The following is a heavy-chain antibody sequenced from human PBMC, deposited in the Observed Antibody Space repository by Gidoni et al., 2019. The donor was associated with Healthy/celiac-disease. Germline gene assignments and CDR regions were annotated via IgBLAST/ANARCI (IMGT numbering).Heavy chain of an antibody. V-gene: IGHV4-34*01. CDR1: GGSFSGYY. Sequence: QVQLQQWGAGLLKPSETLSLTCAVYGGSFSGYYWSWIRQPPGTGLEWIGEINHSGSTNYNPSLKSRVTISVDTSKNQFSLKLSSVTAADTAVYYCARAARPGYFDLWGRGTLVTVSS. J-gene: IGHJ2*01. CDR2: INHSGST. D-gene: IGHD6-6*01. CDR3: ARAARPGYFDL.